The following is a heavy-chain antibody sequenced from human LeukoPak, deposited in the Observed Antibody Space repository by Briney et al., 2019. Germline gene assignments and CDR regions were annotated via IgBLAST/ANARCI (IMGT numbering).Heavy chain of an antibody. Sequence: SQTLSLTCTVSGGSISSGDYYWSWIRQPPGKGLEWIGYIYYSGSTYYNPSLKSRVTISVDTSKNQFSLKLSSVTAADTAVYYCARQLGIADWFDPWGQGTLVTVSS. V-gene: IGHV4-30-4*08. J-gene: IGHJ5*02. CDR3: ARQLGIADWFDP. D-gene: IGHD7-27*01. CDR2: IYYSGST. CDR1: GGSISSGDYY.